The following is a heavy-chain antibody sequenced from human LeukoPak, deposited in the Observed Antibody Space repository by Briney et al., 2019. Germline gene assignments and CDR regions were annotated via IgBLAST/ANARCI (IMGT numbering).Heavy chain of an antibody. V-gene: IGHV4-34*01. CDR2: INHSGST. CDR1: GGSFRSYY. J-gene: IGHJ4*02. CDR3: ASQHCTSTTCYAYFGY. D-gene: IGHD2-2*01. Sequence: PSETLSLTCGVYGGSFRSYYWNWIRQPPGKGLEWIGDINHSGSTNYNPSLKSRVTMSVDTSKKQFSLKLSSVTAADTAVYYCASQHCTSTTCYAYFGYWGQGTLVTVSS.